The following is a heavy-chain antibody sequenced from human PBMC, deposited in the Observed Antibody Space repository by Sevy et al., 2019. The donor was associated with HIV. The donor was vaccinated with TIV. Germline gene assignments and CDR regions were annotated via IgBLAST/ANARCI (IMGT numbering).Heavy chain of an antibody. J-gene: IGHJ4*02. D-gene: IGHD2-8*01. V-gene: IGHV4-39*01. CDR3: VGPKLTYTNGWHYFDY. Sequence: SETLSLTCIASGASISNTAYYWGWIRQSPGKGLEWIASIRHGGYTFYNPSLKSRVTISADTSKNQFSLKLTSVSAADPSIYYWVGPKLTYTNGWHYFDYWGQGTVVTFS. CDR1: GASISNTAYY. CDR2: IRHGGYT.